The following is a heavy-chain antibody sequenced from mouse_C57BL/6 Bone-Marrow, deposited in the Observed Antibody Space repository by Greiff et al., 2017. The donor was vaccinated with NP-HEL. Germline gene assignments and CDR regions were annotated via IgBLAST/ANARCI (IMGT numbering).Heavy chain of an antibody. CDR2: IHPNSGST. J-gene: IGHJ4*01. Sequence: QVQLQQPGAELVKPGASVKLSCKASGYTFTSYWMHWVKQRPGQGLEWIGMIHPNSGSTNYNEKFKSKATLTVDKSSSTAYMQLSSLTSEDSAVYYGARRGYGSRYYYAMDYWGQGTSVTVSS. V-gene: IGHV1-64*01. CDR1: GYTFTSYW. D-gene: IGHD1-1*01. CDR3: ARRGYGSRYYYAMDY.